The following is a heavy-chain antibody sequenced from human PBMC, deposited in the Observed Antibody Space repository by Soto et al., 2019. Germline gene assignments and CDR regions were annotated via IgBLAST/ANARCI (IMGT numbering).Heavy chain of an antibody. Sequence: QVQLVQSGAEVKKPGASVKVSCKASGYTFTGYYMHWVRQAPGQGLEWMGWINPNRGGTNYAQKFQGRVTMTRDTSISTAYMERSRLRSDDTAVYYCASSGVRDYYYGMDVWGQWTTVTFSS. D-gene: IGHD3-10*01. V-gene: IGHV1-2*02. CDR1: GYTFTGYY. CDR2: INPNRGGT. CDR3: ASSGVRDYYYGMDV. J-gene: IGHJ6*02.